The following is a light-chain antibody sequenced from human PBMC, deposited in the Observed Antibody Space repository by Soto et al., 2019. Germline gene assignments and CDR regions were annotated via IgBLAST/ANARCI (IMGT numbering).Light chain of an antibody. Sequence: EIVWTRSPGTLSLFPGERATLSCRASQSLTTRYLAWYQQKPGQAPRLLIYGASSWATGIPDRFSGGGSGTYFTLTISRLEPEDVAVYYCQQYGTSPTFGQGTRLEIK. CDR1: QSLTTRY. CDR2: GAS. J-gene: IGKJ5*01. CDR3: QQYGTSPT. V-gene: IGKV3-20*01.